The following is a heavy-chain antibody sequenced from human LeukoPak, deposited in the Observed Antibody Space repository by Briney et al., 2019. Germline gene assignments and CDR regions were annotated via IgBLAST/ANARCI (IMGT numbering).Heavy chain of an antibody. J-gene: IGHJ4*02. CDR2: IRAYNGNT. V-gene: IGHV1-18*01. CDR3: ARAAYCTNGVCPFDY. Sequence: ASVKVSCKASGYTFTSYTISWVRQAPGQGLEWMGWIRAYNGNTNYAQKLQGRVTMTTDTSTSTAYMELRSLRSDDTAVYYCARAAYCTNGVCPFDYWGQGTLVTVSS. D-gene: IGHD2-8*01. CDR1: GYTFTSYT.